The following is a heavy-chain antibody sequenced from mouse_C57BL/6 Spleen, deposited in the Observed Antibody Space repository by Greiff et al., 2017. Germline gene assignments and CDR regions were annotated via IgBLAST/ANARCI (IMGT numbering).Heavy chain of an antibody. V-gene: IGHV1-55*01. J-gene: IGHJ4*01. CDR2: IYPGSGST. CDR1: GYTFTSYW. Sequence: VQLVESGAELVKPGASVTMSCKASGYTFTSYWITWVKQRPGQGLEWIGDIYPGSGSTKYNEKFKSKATLTVDTSSSTAYMQLSSLTSEDSAVYYCARRLREDYYAMDYWGQGTSVTVSS. CDR3: ARRLREDYYAMDY. D-gene: IGHD1-1*01.